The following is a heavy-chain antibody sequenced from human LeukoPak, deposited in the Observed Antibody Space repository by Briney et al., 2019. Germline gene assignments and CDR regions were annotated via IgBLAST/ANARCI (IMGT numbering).Heavy chain of an antibody. CDR1: GGSIGNYY. D-gene: IGHD2-15*01. CDR2: IYYSGST. V-gene: IGHV4-59*12. Sequence: SETLSLTCTVSGGSIGNYYWSWIRQPPGKGLEWIGYIYYSGSTNYNPSLKSRVTISVDTSKNQFSLMLSSVTAADTAVYYCARESDEGYSGAFDIWGQGTMVTVSS. CDR3: ARESDEGYSGAFDI. J-gene: IGHJ3*02.